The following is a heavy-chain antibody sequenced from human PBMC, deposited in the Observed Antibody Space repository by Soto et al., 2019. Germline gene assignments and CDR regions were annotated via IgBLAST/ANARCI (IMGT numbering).Heavy chain of an antibody. D-gene: IGHD3-3*01. J-gene: IGHJ3*02. Sequence: QVQLVQSGAEVKKPGASVKISCTASGYTVTTHYMHWVRQAPGRGLEWMGAINPGSGAAKYTQTFHARVTMTRDTSTNPVYMEMSDLGSEDTAVFYCARGGEVGVAGSAAFDMWGQGTMVTVSS. CDR2: INPGSGAA. V-gene: IGHV1-46*01. CDR3: ARGGEVGVAGSAAFDM. CDR1: GYTVTTHY.